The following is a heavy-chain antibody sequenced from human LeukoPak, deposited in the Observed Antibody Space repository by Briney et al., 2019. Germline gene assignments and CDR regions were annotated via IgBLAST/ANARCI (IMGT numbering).Heavy chain of an antibody. V-gene: IGHV3-23*01. D-gene: IGHD2-15*01. CDR3: AKQLGYCSDGSCYFPY. Sequence: GGSLRLSCAASGFTFSSNWMHWVRQAPGKGLEWVSAISNNGGYTYYADSVQGRFTISRDNSKSTLCLQMNSLRAEDTAVYYCAKQLGYCSDGSCYFPYWGQGTLVTVSS. J-gene: IGHJ4*02. CDR1: GFTFSSNW. CDR2: ISNNGGYT.